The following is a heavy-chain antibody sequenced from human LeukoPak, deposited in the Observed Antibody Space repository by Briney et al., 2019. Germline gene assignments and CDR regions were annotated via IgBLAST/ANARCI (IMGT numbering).Heavy chain of an antibody. Sequence: SETLSLTCTVSGGSISSSSYYWGWIRQPPGKGLEWIGSIYYSGSTYYNPSLKSRVTISVDTSKNQFSLKLSSVTAADTAVYYCARGRWGIAEDVWGQGATVTVSS. CDR2: IYYSGST. V-gene: IGHV4-39*01. D-gene: IGHD6-13*01. CDR3: ARGRWGIAEDV. CDR1: GGSISSSSYY. J-gene: IGHJ6*02.